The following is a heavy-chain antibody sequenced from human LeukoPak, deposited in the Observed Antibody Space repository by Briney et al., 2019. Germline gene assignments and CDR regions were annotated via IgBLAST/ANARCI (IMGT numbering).Heavy chain of an antibody. V-gene: IGHV4-39*01. CDR2: IYYSGST. J-gene: IGHJ5*02. CDR3: AAAYSGSYYGS. CDR1: GGSISSSSYY. D-gene: IGHD1-26*01. Sequence: SETLSLTCTVSGGSISSSSYYWGWIRQPPGKGLEWIGSIYYSGSTYYNPSLKSRVTISVDTSKNQFSLKLSSVTATDTAVYYCAAAYSGSYYGSWGQGTLVTVSS.